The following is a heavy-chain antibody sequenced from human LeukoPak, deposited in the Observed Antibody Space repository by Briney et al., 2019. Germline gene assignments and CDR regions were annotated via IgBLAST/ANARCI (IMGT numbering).Heavy chain of an antibody. D-gene: IGHD3-10*01. J-gene: IGHJ5*02. CDR2: INHSGST. V-gene: IGHV4-34*01. Sequence: SETLSLTCAVYGGSFSGYYWSWIRQPPGKGLEWIGEINHSGSTYYNPSLKSRVTISVDTSKNQFSLKLSSVTAADTAVYYCARHRLYGSGKFQWFDPWGQGTLVTVSS. CDR3: ARHRLYGSGKFQWFDP. CDR1: GGSFSGYY.